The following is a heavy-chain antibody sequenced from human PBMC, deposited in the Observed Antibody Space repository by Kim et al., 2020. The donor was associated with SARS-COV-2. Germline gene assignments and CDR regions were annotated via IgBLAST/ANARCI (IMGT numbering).Heavy chain of an antibody. CDR2: YT. V-gene: IGHV5-10-1*01. D-gene: IGHD3-16*01. Sequence: YTNYSPSFQGHVTISADKSISTAYLQWSSLKASDTAMYYCARRNEYYVPGDYWGQGTLVTVSS. J-gene: IGHJ4*02. CDR3: ARRNEYYVPGDY.